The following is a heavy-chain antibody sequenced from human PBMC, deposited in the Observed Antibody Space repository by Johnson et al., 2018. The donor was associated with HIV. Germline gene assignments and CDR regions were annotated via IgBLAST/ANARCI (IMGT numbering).Heavy chain of an antibody. J-gene: IGHJ3*02. V-gene: IGHV3-30*04. Sequence: QMMLVESGGDVVQPGRSLRLSCAAFGFGFNTHNIHWVRQAPGKGLEWVTLISYHGSDTYYADSVQGRFTISRDNSRNMVYLEMNSLRADDTAVYYCAREGPSERAGFDIWGQGTMVTVSS. CDR1: GFGFNTHN. CDR3: AREGPSERAGFDI. CDR2: ISYHGSDT.